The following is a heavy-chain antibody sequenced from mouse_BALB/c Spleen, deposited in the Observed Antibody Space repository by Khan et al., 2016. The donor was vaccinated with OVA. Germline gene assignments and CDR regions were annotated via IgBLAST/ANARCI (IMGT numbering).Heavy chain of an antibody. CDR2: IAPGSGST. CDR1: GYTFTSYW. Sequence: DLVKPGASVKLSCRASGYTFTSYWINWIKQRPGQGLEWIGRIAPGSGSTSYNEMFKGKATLTVDTSYSTAYIQLSSLSSEDSAVCDCARSNYYGSGLYAMDYWGQGTSVTVSS. J-gene: IGHJ4*01. CDR3: ARSNYYGSGLYAMDY. V-gene: IGHV1S41*01. D-gene: IGHD1-1*01.